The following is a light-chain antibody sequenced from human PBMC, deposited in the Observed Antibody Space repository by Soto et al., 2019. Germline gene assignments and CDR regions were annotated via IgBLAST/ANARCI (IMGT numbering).Light chain of an antibody. J-gene: IGKJ3*01. CDR1: QSVSSSD. V-gene: IGKV3-20*01. CDR2: GAS. Sequence: EIVLTQSPGTLSLSPGERATLSCITSQSVSSSDLAWYQQKPGQALRLLIYGASSRATGIPDRFSGSGSGTDFTLTNSRPEPEDSAVYYCQHYGSSPFTFGTGTKVDIK. CDR3: QHYGSSPFT.